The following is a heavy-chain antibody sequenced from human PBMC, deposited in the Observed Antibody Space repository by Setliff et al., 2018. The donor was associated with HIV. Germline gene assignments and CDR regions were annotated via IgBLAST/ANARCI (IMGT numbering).Heavy chain of an antibody. CDR1: GDSISSYS. J-gene: IGHJ4*02. CDR2: IFSSGST. CDR3: ARRTWEYYDTLTGYYRSPKNFDS. D-gene: IGHD3-9*01. V-gene: IGHV4-4*09. Sequence: SETLSLTCTVSGDSISSYSWNWIRQSPGGGLEWIGFIFSSGSTKYNPSLQSRVTMSIDTSKNKLSLRLTSVTAADTAVYYCARRTWEYYDTLTGYYRSPKNFDSWGQGTQVTVSS.